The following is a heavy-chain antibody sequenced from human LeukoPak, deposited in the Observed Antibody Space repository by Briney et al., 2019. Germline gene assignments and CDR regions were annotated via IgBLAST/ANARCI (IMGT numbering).Heavy chain of an antibody. V-gene: IGHV3-74*01. Sequence: GGSLRLSCAASGFTFSDYWMYWVRQAPGKGLVWISRVNSDGSSTSSADSVKGRFTISRDNAKNTLYLQMNSLRAEDTAVYYCARYSGSYQQFDYWGQGTLVTVSS. CDR3: ARYSGSYQQFDY. CDR1: GFTFSDYW. CDR2: VNSDGSST. J-gene: IGHJ4*02. D-gene: IGHD1-26*01.